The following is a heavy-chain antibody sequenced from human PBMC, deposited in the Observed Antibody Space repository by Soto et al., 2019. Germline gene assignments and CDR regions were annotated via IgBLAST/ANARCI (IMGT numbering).Heavy chain of an antibody. CDR2: ISGSGGST. J-gene: IGHJ6*02. D-gene: IGHD3-22*01. CDR3: AKEVEAYYYDSSGSPVVDYYYAMDV. Sequence: GGSLRLSCAASGFTFSSYAMSWVRQAPGKGLEWVSSISGSGGSTYYADSVKGRFTISRDNSKNTLYLQMNSLRAEDTAVYYRAKEVEAYYYDSSGSPVVDYYYAMDVWGLGTTVTVSS. V-gene: IGHV3-23*01. CDR1: GFTFSSYA.